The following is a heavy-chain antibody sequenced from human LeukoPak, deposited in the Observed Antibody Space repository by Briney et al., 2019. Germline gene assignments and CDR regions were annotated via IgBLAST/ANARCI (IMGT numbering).Heavy chain of an antibody. V-gene: IGHV3-48*04. CDR2: ISSGGSTI. CDR1: GFSFSSYW. CDR3: ATDYGGSSPFGY. J-gene: IGHJ4*02. Sequence: PGGSLRLACAVSGFSFSSYWMDWVRQAPGKGLGWVSYISSGGSTIYYADSVKGRFTISRDNAKNSPYLQMNRLRAEDTAVYYCATDYGGSSPFGYWGQGTLVTVSS. D-gene: IGHD4-23*01.